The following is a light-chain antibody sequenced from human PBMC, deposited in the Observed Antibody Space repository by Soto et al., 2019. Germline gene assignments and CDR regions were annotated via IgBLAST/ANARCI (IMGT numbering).Light chain of an antibody. CDR2: DAS. V-gene: IGKV3-15*01. CDR3: QQYHNWPPIT. Sequence: EIVLTQSPATLSLPPGERATLSCRASQSISSYLAWYQQKPGQAPRLLIYDASTRATDIPARFTGSGSGTEFTLTISSLQSEDFAVYYCQQYHNWPPITFGQGTRLEIK. CDR1: QSISSY. J-gene: IGKJ5*01.